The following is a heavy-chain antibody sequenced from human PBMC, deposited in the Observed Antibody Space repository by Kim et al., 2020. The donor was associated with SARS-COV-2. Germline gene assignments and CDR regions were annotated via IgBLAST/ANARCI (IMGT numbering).Heavy chain of an antibody. Sequence: SETLSLTCAVYGGSFSGYYWSWIRQPPGKGLEWIGEINHSGSTNYNPSLKSRVTISVDTSKNQFSLKLSSVTAADTAVYYCARGRVYYYDSSGPYVDYWGQGTLVTVSS. J-gene: IGHJ4*02. CDR3: ARGRVYYYDSSGPYVDY. V-gene: IGHV4-34*01. CDR1: GGSFSGYY. CDR2: INHSGST. D-gene: IGHD3-22*01.